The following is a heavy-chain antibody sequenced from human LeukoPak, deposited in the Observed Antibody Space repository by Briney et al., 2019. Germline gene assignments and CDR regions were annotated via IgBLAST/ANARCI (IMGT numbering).Heavy chain of an antibody. CDR3: ARSGELLSWFDP. V-gene: IGHV3-30-3*01. Sequence: PGRSLRLSCAVSGFTVSSYAMHWVRQAPGKGLEWVAVISYDGSNKYYADSVKGRFTISRDNSKNTLYLQMNSLRSEDTAVYYCARSGELLSWFDPWGQGTLVTVSS. CDR2: ISYDGSNK. CDR1: GFTVSSYA. D-gene: IGHD3-10*01. J-gene: IGHJ5*02.